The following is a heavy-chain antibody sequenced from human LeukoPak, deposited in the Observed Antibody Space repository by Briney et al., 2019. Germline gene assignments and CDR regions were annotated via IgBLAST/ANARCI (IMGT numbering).Heavy chain of an antibody. Sequence: GGSLRLSCAASGFTFSSYGMHWVRQAPGKGPEWLTFLSYDGSNKYYADSVRGRFTISKDTSKNTLYLQMNSLRVEDTAVYFCAKSLNFDNWGQGTLVTVSS. J-gene: IGHJ5*02. D-gene: IGHD2-8*01. V-gene: IGHV3-30*18. CDR3: AKSLNFDN. CDR2: LSYDGSNK. CDR1: GFTFSSYG.